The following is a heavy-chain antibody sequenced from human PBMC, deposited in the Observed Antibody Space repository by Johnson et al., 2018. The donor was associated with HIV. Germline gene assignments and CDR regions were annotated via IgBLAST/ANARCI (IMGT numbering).Heavy chain of an antibody. CDR2: IRYDGSNK. D-gene: IGHD3-10*01. V-gene: IGHV3-30*02. Sequence: VQLVESGGGVVQPGRSLRLSCAASGFTFSSYAMHWVRQAPGKGLEWVAFIRYDGSNKYYADSVKGRFTISRDNSKNTMYPQMKSLRAEDTAVYYCARVWILWVGELFWGMGIWGQGTMVTVSS. J-gene: IGHJ3*02. CDR3: ARVWILWVGELFWGMGI. CDR1: GFTFSSYA.